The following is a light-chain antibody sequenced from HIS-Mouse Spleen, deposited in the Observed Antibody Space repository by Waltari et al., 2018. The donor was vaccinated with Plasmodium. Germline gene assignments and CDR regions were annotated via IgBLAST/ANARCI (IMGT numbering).Light chain of an antibody. CDR2: KDS. CDR3: QSADSSGTPNWV. J-gene: IGLJ3*02. Sequence: SSELTQPPSVSVSPGQTARITCSGDALPKQDPCWFQQKPGQAPVLVIYKDSERPSGIPERFSGSSSGTTVTLTISGVQAEDEADYYCQSADSSGTPNWVFGGGTKLTVL. CDR1: ALPKQD. V-gene: IGLV3-25*03.